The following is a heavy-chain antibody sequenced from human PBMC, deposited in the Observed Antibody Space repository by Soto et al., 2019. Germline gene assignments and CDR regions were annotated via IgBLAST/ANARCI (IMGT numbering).Heavy chain of an antibody. CDR3: ARDLSSSGRDFDY. CDR2: IYYSGNT. V-gene: IGHV4-31*03. D-gene: IGHD3-22*01. J-gene: IGHJ4*02. Sequence: SETLSLTCTVSGGSISSGGYYWSWIRQHPGKGLEWIGYIYYSGNTYYNPSLKSRVTISVDTSKNQFSLKLSSVTAADTAVYYCARDLSSSGRDFDYWGQGTLVTVSS. CDR1: GGSISSGGYY.